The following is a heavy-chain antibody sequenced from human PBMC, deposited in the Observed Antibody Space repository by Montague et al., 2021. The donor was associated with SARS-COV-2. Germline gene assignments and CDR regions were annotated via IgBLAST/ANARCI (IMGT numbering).Heavy chain of an antibody. CDR1: GESISGFF. J-gene: IGHJ4*02. D-gene: IGHD4-23*01. Sequence: SETLSLTCSVSGESISGFFWNWIRQPPGKGLEWIGRIYASGGTDNNPSLESRVTMSVDTSKNQFSLKVNSVTAADTAMYYCARGVVGVRTVVDYWGRGTLVTVSS. CDR2: IYASGGT. CDR3: ARGVVGVRTVVDY. V-gene: IGHV4-4*07.